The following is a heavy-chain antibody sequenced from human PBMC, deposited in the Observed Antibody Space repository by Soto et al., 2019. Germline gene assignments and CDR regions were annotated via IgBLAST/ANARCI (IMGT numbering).Heavy chain of an antibody. CDR1: GGTFSSYA. D-gene: IGHD5-12*01. CDR3: ALTSDIVATISRLPGCSGDYGY. J-gene: IGHJ4*02. Sequence: SVKVSCKASGGTFSSYAISWARQAPGQGLEWVGGIIPIFTTANYAQKFQGRVTITADASTTTAYMELSSLRSEDTAVYYCALTSDIVATISRLPGCSGDYGYWGQGTLVTVSS. V-gene: IGHV1-69*13. CDR2: IIPIFTTA.